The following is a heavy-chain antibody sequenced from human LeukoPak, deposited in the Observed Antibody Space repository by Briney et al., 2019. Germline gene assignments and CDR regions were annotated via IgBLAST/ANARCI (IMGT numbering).Heavy chain of an antibody. V-gene: IGHV3-11*01. CDR1: RFTFGDYY. CDR2: ISNSGSAI. CDR3: ARYRVITNDYFDS. D-gene: IGHD3-16*01. J-gene: IGHJ4*02. Sequence: GGSLRLSCAASRFTFGDYYMSWIRQAPGKGLEWGSYISNSGSAIKEADSVKGRFTISRDNAQNSLFLQMKSLRAEDTAVYYCARYRVITNDYFDSWGQGTLVTVSS.